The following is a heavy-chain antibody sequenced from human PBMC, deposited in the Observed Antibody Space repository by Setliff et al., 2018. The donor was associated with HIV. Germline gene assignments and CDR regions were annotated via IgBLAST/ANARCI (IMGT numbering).Heavy chain of an antibody. Sequence: SETLSLTCTVSGGSISRYYWSWIRQSPGKGLEFFGYMHSSGSTNYNLSLETRVTLSVDTSKSQFSLKLTSVTASDTAMYYCASSRSLFGEEYSHHWGQGTLVTVSS. CDR2: MHSSGST. D-gene: IGHD3-10*02. CDR3: ASSRSLFGEEYSHH. J-gene: IGHJ1*01. CDR1: GGSISRYY. V-gene: IGHV4-4*09.